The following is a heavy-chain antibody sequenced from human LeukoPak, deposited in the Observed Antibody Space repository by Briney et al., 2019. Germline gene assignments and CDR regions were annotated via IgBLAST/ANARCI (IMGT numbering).Heavy chain of an antibody. D-gene: IGHD3-22*01. Sequence: PGGSLRLSCAASGFTFSSYWMSWVRQAPGKGREWVANIKQDGSEKYYVDSVKGRFTISRDNAKNSLYLQMNSLRAEDTAVYYCARDVDYYDSAPFDYWGQGTLVTVSS. J-gene: IGHJ4*02. CDR3: ARDVDYYDSAPFDY. CDR2: IKQDGSEK. CDR1: GFTFSSYW. V-gene: IGHV3-7*01.